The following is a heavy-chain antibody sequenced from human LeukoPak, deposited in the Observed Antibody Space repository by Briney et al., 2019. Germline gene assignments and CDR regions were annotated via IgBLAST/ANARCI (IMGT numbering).Heavy chain of an antibody. CDR3: ARGGYSGFDPFDY. CDR2: INPISGVT. J-gene: IGHJ4*02. CDR1: GYTFTGYY. Sequence: AVKVSCKASGYTFTGYYMHWVRQAPGQGLEWMGWINPISGVTNFAQNFLGRVSMSRDTSIRTAYLDMYSLTFDDTAVFYCARGGYSGFDPFDYWGQGTLVTVSS. D-gene: IGHD5-12*01. V-gene: IGHV1-2*02.